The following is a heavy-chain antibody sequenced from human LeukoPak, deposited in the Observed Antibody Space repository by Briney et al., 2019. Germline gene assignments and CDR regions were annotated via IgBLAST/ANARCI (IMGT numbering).Heavy chain of an antibody. Sequence: PGGSLRLSCAASGFTFSDHYMDWVRQAPGKGLEWVGRTRKKVNSYTTEYAASVKGRFTISRDDSKNSLYLQMNSLKTEDTAVYYCAGSYGSGTYPFDYWGQGTLVTVSS. CDR1: GFTFSDHY. J-gene: IGHJ4*02. V-gene: IGHV3-72*01. CDR2: TRKKVNSYTT. D-gene: IGHD3-10*01. CDR3: AGSYGSGTYPFDY.